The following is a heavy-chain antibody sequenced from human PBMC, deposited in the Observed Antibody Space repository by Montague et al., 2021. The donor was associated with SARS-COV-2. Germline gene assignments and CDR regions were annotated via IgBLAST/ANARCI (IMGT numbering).Heavy chain of an antibody. D-gene: IGHD3-22*01. CDR3: ARGILSMKMAVVVLLGGICYFDS. CDR1: GGSFSNYY. J-gene: IGHJ4*02. Sequence: SETLSLTCAVYGGSFSNYYWSWIRQPPGKGLEWIGESDHRGSTNYNPSLKSRVTISVDTSKNQFSLRLSSVTAADTAVYYCARGILSMKMAVVVLLGGICYFDSWGQGTLVAVSS. V-gene: IGHV4-34*01. CDR2: SDHRGST.